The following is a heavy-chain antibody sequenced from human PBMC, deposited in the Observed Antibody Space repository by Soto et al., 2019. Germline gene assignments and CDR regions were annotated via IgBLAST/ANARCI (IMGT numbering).Heavy chain of an antibody. CDR3: ARDGTTGTTNYHYAMDV. D-gene: IGHD4-17*01. J-gene: IGHJ6*02. V-gene: IGHV3-48*03. CDR2: ININSGTI. CDR1: GFTLSSYH. Sequence: EVQLVESGGGLVQPGGSLRLSCAASGFTLSSYHMDWVRQAPGKGPEWVSYININSGTIHYADSVKGRFTISRDNAKNSLYLQMDSLRAEDTAVYFCARDGTTGTTNYHYAMDVWGQGTTVTVSS.